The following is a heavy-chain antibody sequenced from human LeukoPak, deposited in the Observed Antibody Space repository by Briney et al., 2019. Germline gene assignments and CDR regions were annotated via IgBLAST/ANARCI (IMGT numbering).Heavy chain of an antibody. Sequence: SETLSLTCAVYGGSFSGYYWSWIRQPPGKGLEWIGEINHSGSTNYNPSLKSRVTISVDTSKKQFSLKLSSVTAADTAVYYCASRYCGGECYRSAFDYWGQGTPVTVSS. CDR2: INHSGST. J-gene: IGHJ4*02. CDR3: ASRYCGGECYRSAFDY. V-gene: IGHV4-34*01. D-gene: IGHD2-21*01. CDR1: GGSFSGYY.